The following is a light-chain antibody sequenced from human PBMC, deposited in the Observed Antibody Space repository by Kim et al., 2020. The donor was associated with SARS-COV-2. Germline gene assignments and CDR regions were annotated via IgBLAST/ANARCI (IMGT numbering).Light chain of an antibody. J-gene: IGLJ3*02. CDR3: QVWDSSSDHPV. CDR2: YDS. CDR1: NIGSKS. V-gene: IGLV3-21*04. Sequence: APGKTVRITCGGNNIGSKSVHWYQQKPGQAPVLVIYYDSDRPSGIPERFSGSNSGNTATLTISRVEAGDEADYYYQVWDSSSDHPVFGGGTQLTVL.